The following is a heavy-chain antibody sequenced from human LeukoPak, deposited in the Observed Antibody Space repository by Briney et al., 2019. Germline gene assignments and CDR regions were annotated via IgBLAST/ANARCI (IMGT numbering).Heavy chain of an antibody. Sequence: PSETLSLTCTVSGGSISSYYWSWIRQPPGKGLEWIGYIYYSGSTNYNPSLKSRVTISVDTSKNQFSLKLGSVTAADTAVYYCARGRIVATGSLTIYYFDYWGQGTLVTVSS. V-gene: IGHV4-59*01. J-gene: IGHJ4*02. CDR3: ARGRIVATGSLTIYYFDY. CDR2: IYYSGST. D-gene: IGHD5-12*01. CDR1: GGSISSYY.